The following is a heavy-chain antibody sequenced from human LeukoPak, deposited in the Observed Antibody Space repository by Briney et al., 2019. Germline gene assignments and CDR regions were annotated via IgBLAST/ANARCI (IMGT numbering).Heavy chain of an antibody. J-gene: IGHJ4*02. CDR2: ISAYNGNT. Sequence: ASVKVSCKASGYTFTSYAITWVRQAPGQGLEWMGWISAYNGNTDYAQKFQGRVTMTTDTYTSTTYMELRSLRSDDTAVYYCARGDGYSKTTDYWGQGTLVTVSS. CDR1: GYTFTSYA. V-gene: IGHV1-18*01. D-gene: IGHD4-11*01. CDR3: ARGDGYSKTTDY.